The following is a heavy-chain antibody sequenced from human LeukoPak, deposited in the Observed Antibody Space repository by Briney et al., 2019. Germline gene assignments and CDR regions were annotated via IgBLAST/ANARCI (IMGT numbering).Heavy chain of an antibody. D-gene: IGHD3-10*01. CDR1: GYTFTSYY. J-gene: IGHJ4*02. V-gene: IGHV1-46*01. CDR3: ARAAGLLWFGELVDY. CDR2: INPSGGST. Sequence: GASVKVSCKASGYTFTSYYMHWVRQAPGQGLEWMGIINPSGGSTSYAQKFQGRVTMTRDTSTSTVYMELSSLRSEDTAVYYCARAAGLLWFGELVDYWGQGILVTVSS.